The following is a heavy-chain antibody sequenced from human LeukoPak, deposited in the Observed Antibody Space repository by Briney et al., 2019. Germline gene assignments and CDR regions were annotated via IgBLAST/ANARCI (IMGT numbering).Heavy chain of an antibody. D-gene: IGHD3-22*01. Sequence: GGSLRLSCAASGFTFSSYAMSWVRQAPGKGLEWVSAISGSGGSTYYADSVKGRFTISRGNSKNTLYLQMNSLRAEDTAVYYCAKDRRLYDSSGYYLFFDYWGQGTLVTVSS. J-gene: IGHJ4*02. CDR3: AKDRRLYDSSGYYLFFDY. CDR1: GFTFSSYA. V-gene: IGHV3-23*01. CDR2: ISGSGGST.